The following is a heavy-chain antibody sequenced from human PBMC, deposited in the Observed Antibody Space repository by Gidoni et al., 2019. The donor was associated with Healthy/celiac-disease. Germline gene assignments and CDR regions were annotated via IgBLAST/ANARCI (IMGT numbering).Heavy chain of an antibody. CDR3: AKGGWELLHYFDY. J-gene: IGHJ4*02. V-gene: IGHV3-23*01. D-gene: IGHD1-26*01. CDR1: GFTFSSYA. CDR2: ISGSGGST. Sequence: EVQLLESGGGLVQPGGSLSLSCASSGFTFSSYAMVWFRQAPGKGLGWFSAISGSGGSTYYAGSVKGRFTISRDNSKNRLYLQMNSLRAEDTAVYYCAKGGWELLHYFDYWGQGTLVTVSS.